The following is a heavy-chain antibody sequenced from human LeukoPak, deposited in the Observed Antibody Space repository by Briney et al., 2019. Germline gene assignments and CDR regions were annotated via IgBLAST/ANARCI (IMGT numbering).Heavy chain of an antibody. D-gene: IGHD6-19*01. CDR2: MNPNSGNT. V-gene: IGHV1-8*01. J-gene: IGHJ5*02. Sequence: GASVKVSCKASGYTFTTYDINWVRQATGQGLEWMGWMNPNSGNTGYTQKFQGRVTMTRNTSISTAYMELSSLRSEDTAVYYCARGRGSGHKEDWFDPWGQGTLVTVSS. CDR3: ARGRGSGHKEDWFDP. CDR1: GYTFTTYD.